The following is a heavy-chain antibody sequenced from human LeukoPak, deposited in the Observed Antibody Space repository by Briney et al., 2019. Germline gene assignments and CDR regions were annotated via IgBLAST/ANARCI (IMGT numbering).Heavy chain of an antibody. Sequence: SETLSLTCTVSGGSISSSSYYWGWIRQPPGKGLEWIGSIYYSGSTYYNPSLKSRVTISVDTSKNQFSLKLSSVTAADTAVYYCARHYSGYDVPIDYWGQGTLVTVPS. CDR2: IYYSGST. J-gene: IGHJ4*02. CDR3: ARHYSGYDVPIDY. V-gene: IGHV4-39*01. D-gene: IGHD5-12*01. CDR1: GGSISSSSYY.